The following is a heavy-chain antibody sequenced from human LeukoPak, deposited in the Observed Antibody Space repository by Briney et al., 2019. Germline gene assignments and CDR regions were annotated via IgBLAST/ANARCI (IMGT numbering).Heavy chain of an antibody. J-gene: IGHJ4*02. V-gene: IGHV3-7*01. CDR3: ARGKATITWYYFDY. Sequence: GGSLRLSCAASGFTFSSYWVSWVRQAPGKGLEWVANIKQDGSEKYYVDSVKGRFTISRDNAKNSLYLQMNSLRAEDTAVYYCARGKATITWYYFDYWGQGTLVTVSS. D-gene: IGHD5-12*01. CDR1: GFTFSSYW. CDR2: IKQDGSEK.